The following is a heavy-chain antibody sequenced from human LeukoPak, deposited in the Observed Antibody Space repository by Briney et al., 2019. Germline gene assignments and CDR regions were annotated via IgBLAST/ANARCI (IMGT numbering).Heavy chain of an antibody. CDR3: ARDFVESYYYDSSGYYPGDY. CDR1: GGTFSSYA. D-gene: IGHD3-22*01. J-gene: IGHJ4*02. CDR2: IIPIFGTA. Sequence: ASVKVSCKASGGTFSSYAISWVRQAPGQGLEWMGGIIPIFGTANYAQKFQGRVTITPDEYTTTASMALSSPRSEDTAVYYCARDFVESYYYDSSGYYPGDYWVQGTLVTVSS. V-gene: IGHV1-69*13.